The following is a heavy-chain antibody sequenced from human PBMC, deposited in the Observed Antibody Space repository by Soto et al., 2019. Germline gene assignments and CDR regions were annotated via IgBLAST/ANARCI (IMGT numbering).Heavy chain of an antibody. CDR2: ISGSGTST. J-gene: IGHJ4*02. Sequence: PGGSLRLSCAASGFTFSDYAMSWVRQAPGKGLEWVSAISGSGTSTYYADSVRGRFTISRDNSKSTVFLQMNSLRAEDTAVFYCAKEHYTEAGIDYWGQGTLVTVSS. CDR3: AKEHYTEAGIDY. CDR1: GFTFSDYA. V-gene: IGHV3-23*01. D-gene: IGHD3-3*01.